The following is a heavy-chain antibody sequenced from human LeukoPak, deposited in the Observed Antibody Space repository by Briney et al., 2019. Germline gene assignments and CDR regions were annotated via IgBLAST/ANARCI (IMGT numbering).Heavy chain of an antibody. CDR3: ARDVAEYSYGGGSGDY. CDR2: ISSSSSYI. CDR1: GFTFSSYS. Sequence: GGSLRLSCAASGFTFSSYSMNWVRQAPGKGLEWVSSISSSSSYIYYADSVKGRFTISRDNAKNTLYLQMNSLRAEDTAVYYCARDVAEYSYGGGSGDYWGQGTLVTVSS. D-gene: IGHD5-18*01. J-gene: IGHJ4*02. V-gene: IGHV3-21*01.